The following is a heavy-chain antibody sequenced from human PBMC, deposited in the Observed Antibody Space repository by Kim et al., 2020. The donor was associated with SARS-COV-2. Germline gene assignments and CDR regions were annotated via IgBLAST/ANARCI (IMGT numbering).Heavy chain of an antibody. CDR3: ASMHGYYFDY. Sequence: SETLSLTCTVSGGSISSSSYYWGWIRQPPGKGLEWIGSIYYSGSTYYNPSLKSRVTISVDTSKNQFSLKLSSVTAADTAVYYCASMHGYYFDYWGQGTLVTVSS. J-gene: IGHJ4*02. CDR1: GGSISSSSYY. D-gene: IGHD2-2*01. CDR2: IYYSGST. V-gene: IGHV4-39*01.